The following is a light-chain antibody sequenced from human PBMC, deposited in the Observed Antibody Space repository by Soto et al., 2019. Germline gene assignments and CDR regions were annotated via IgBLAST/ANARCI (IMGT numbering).Light chain of an antibody. V-gene: IGLV2-14*01. J-gene: IGLJ1*01. CDR3: SSKRDSSTLLV. CDR2: EVT. Sequence: SVLTQPASVSGSPGQSTTISCTRTSSDVGAYNYVSWYQHHPGKVPKLLIYEVTNRPSGVSGRFSGSKSGNTASLTISGLQAEDEADYYCSSKRDSSTLLVFGTGTKV. CDR1: SSDVGAYNY.